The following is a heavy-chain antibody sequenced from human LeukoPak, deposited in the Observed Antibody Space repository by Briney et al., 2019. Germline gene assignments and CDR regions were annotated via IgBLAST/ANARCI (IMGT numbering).Heavy chain of an antibody. CDR1: GFTVITND. J-gene: IGHJ4*02. Sequence: GGSLRLSCAASGFTVITNDMTWVRQAPGKGLEWVSVLYSDGNTKYADSVQGRFTISRDNSKNTLYLEKNSLSPDDTAVYYCARGVEPLAANTLAYWGQGTLVTVSS. V-gene: IGHV3-53*01. D-gene: IGHD1-14*01. CDR3: ARGVEPLAANTLAY. CDR2: LYSDGNT.